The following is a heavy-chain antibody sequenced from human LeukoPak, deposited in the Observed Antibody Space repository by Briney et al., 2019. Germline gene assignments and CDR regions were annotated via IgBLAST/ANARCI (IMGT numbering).Heavy chain of an antibody. D-gene: IGHD3-22*01. V-gene: IGHV3-7*01. CDR2: IKQEGSET. CDR1: EFTFSNYW. J-gene: IGHJ4*02. CDR3: ARGGQYSGYYYFDY. Sequence: QSGGSLRLSCAASEFTFSNYWMSWVRQAPGKGLERVANIKQEGSETYSVDSVKGRFAISRDNAKNSLYLQMNSLRAEDTAVYYCARGGQYSGYYYFDYWGQGTLVTVSS.